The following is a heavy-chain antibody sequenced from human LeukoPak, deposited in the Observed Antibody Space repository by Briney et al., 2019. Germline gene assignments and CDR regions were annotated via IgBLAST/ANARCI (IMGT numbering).Heavy chain of an antibody. V-gene: IGHV1-8*01. J-gene: IGHJ6*03. CDR2: MNPNSGNT. Sequence: ASVKVSCKASGYTFTSYDINWVRQATGQGLEWMGWMNPNSGNTGYAQKFQGRVTMTRNTSISTAYMELSSLRSEDTAVYYCARGIRHYYDSSGRTRRYYYYYMDVWGSGTTVTVSS. CDR1: GYTFTSYD. D-gene: IGHD3-22*01. CDR3: ARGIRHYYDSSGRTRRYYYYYMDV.